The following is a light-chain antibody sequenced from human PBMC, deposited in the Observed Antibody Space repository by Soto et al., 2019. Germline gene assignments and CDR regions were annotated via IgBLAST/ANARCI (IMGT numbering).Light chain of an antibody. CDR2: GNS. CDR3: QSYVSTLSGWV. V-gene: IGLV1-40*01. Sequence: QSVLTQPPSVSGAPGQRVTISCTGSSSNIGAGYDVHWYQQLPGTAPKLLIYGNSNRPSGVPVRFSGSKSGTSASLAITGLQAVHEADYYCQSYVSTLSGWVFGGGTKVTVL. J-gene: IGLJ3*02. CDR1: SSNIGAGYD.